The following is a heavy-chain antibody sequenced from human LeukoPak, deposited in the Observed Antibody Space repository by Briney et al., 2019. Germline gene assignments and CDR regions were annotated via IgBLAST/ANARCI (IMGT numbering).Heavy chain of an antibody. CDR2: IYSGGST. V-gene: IGHV3-66*02. CDR3: ARDSRLSTGVSDY. D-gene: IGHD1-14*01. Sequence: GGSLRLSCAASGFTVSSNYMSWVRQAPGEGLEWVSVIYSGGSTYYADSVKGRFTISRDNSKNTLYLQMNSLRAEDTAVYYCARDSRLSTGVSDYWGQGTLVTVSS. J-gene: IGHJ4*02. CDR1: GFTVSSNY.